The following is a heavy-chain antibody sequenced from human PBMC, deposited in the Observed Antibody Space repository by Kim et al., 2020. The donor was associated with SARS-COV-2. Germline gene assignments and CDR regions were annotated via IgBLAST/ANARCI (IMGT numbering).Heavy chain of an antibody. D-gene: IGHD3-16*02. Sequence: KSRVTISVDTSKNQFSLKLSSVTAADTAVYYCARRAYDDYVWGSYRCFDYWGQGTLVTVSS. J-gene: IGHJ4*02. V-gene: IGHV4-39*01. CDR3: ARRAYDDYVWGSYRCFDY.